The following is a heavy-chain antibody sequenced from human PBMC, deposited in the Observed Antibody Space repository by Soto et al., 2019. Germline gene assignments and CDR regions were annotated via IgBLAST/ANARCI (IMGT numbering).Heavy chain of an antibody. J-gene: IGHJ4*02. V-gene: IGHV3-7*03. CDR3: ARGGRNYYDSSGYYYD. CDR2: IKQDGSEK. D-gene: IGHD3-22*01. CDR1: CFTFRNQW. Sequence: PXGRLRVSWLVSCFTFRNQWMSWVRQAPGKGLEWVANIKQDGSEKYDVDCVKGRFTISRDNAKNSLYLQMNSLRAEDTAVYYCARGGRNYYDSSGYYYDWGQGTLVTVSS.